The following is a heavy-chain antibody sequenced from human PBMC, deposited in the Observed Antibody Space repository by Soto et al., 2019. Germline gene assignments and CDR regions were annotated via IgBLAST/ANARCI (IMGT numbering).Heavy chain of an antibody. J-gene: IGHJ4*02. CDR2: ISSNGGST. Sequence: GGSLRLSCSASGFTFSSYTMHWVRQAPGKGLEYVSAISSNGGSTYYADSVKGRFTISRDNSKNQFSLKLSSVTAADTAVYYCVRHAQWIIRAYWGQGSLVTVSS. CDR3: VRHAQWIIRAY. V-gene: IGHV3-64D*06. D-gene: IGHD5-12*01. CDR1: GFTFSSYT.